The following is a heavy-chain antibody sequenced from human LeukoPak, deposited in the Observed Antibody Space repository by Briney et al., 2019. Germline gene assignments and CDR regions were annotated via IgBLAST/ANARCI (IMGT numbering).Heavy chain of an antibody. CDR3: ARVCSTSCPSPT. CDR2: ISAYSGKT. J-gene: IGHJ4*02. Sequence: GASVKVSCKTSGYTFSSYGISWVRQAPGQGLEWMGWISAYSGKTNYAQKVQGRVTMTRDTSISTAYMELSRLRSDDTAVYYCARVCSTSCPSPTWGQGTLVTVSS. CDR1: GYTFSSYG. V-gene: IGHV1-18*01. D-gene: IGHD2-2*01.